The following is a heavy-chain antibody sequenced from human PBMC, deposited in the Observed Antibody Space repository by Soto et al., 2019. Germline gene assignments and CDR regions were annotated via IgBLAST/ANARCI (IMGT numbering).Heavy chain of an antibody. V-gene: IGHV1-69*13. CDR1: GGTFSSYA. CDR3: ARAARSTMVRAYSH. J-gene: IGHJ1*01. Sequence: SVKVSFKDSGGTFSSYAISWVRQAPGQGLEWMGGIIPIFGTANYAQKFQGRVTITADESTSTAYMELSSLRSEDTAVYYCARAARSTMVRAYSHWGQGTLVTVSS. D-gene: IGHD3-10*01. CDR2: IIPIFGTA.